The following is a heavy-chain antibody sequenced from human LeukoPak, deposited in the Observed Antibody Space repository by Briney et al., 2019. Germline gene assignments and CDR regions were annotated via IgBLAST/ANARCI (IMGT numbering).Heavy chain of an antibody. CDR2: INHSGST. V-gene: IGHV4-34*01. Sequence: SETLSLTCAVYGGSFSGYYWSWIRQPPGKGLEWIGEINHSGSTNYNPSLKSRVTISVDTSKNQFSLKLSSVTAADTAVYYCARHAPGTTAGDIYFDYWGQGTLVTVSS. CDR1: GGSFSGYY. CDR3: ARHAPGTTAGDIYFDY. J-gene: IGHJ4*02. D-gene: IGHD1-1*01.